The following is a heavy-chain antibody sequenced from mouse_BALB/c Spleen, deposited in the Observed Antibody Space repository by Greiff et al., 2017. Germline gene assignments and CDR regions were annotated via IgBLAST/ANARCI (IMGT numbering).Heavy chain of an antibody. Sequence: LQQPGAELVKPGASVKMSCKASGYTFTSYNMHWVKQTPGQGLEWIGAIYPGNGDTSYNQKFKGKATLTADKSSSTAYMQLSSLTSEDSAVYYCARWGNRYDYYAMDYWGQGTSVTVSS. CDR2: IYPGNGDT. V-gene: IGHV1-12*01. J-gene: IGHJ4*01. CDR3: ARWGNRYDYYAMDY. CDR1: GYTFTSYN. D-gene: IGHD2-14*01.